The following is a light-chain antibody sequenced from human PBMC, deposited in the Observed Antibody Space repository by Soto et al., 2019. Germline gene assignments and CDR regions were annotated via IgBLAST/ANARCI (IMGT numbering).Light chain of an antibody. Sequence: QSALTQPASVSGSPGQSITISRTGTSXXVGGYNYVSWYQQHPGKAPKRMIYDVSNRPSGVSNRFSGSKSGNTASLTISGLQAEDEADYYCSSYTSSSTYVFGTGTKVTVL. V-gene: IGLV2-14*01. CDR3: SSYTSSSTYV. CDR2: DVS. J-gene: IGLJ1*01. CDR1: SXXVGGYNY.